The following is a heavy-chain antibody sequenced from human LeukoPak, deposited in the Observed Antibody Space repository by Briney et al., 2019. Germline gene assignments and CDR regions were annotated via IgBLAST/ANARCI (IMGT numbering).Heavy chain of an antibody. Sequence: IPSETLSLTCTVSGGSISSSSYYWGWIRQPPGKGLEWIGSIYYSGSTYYNPSLKSRVTISVDTSRNQFSLKLSSVTAADTAVYYCARGSGSRTSDEFDYWGQGTLVTVSS. D-gene: IGHD1-26*01. CDR3: ARGSGSRTSDEFDY. V-gene: IGHV4-39*01. J-gene: IGHJ4*02. CDR1: GGSISSSSYY. CDR2: IYYSGST.